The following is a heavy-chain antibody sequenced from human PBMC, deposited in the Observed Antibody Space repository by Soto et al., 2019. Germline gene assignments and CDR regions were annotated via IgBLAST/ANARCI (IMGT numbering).Heavy chain of an antibody. CDR1: GYTFTGYS. CDR3: AARDGFNFYYLDF. CDR2: INPNSGGT. J-gene: IGHJ4*02. Sequence: ASVKVSCKASGYTFTGYSMHWVRQAPGQGLEWMGWINPNSGGTNYAQKFQGWVTMTRDTSISTAYMELSRLRSDDTADYYCAARDGFNFYYLDFXGQGTPVTVSS. V-gene: IGHV1-2*04. D-gene: IGHD1-1*01.